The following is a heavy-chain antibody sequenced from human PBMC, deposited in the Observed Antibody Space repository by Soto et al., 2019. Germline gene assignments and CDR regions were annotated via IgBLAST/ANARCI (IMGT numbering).Heavy chain of an antibody. Sequence: QLQLQESGPGLVKPSETLSLTCTVSGGSISSSSYYWGWIRQPPGKGLEWIGSIYYSGSTYYNPSLKSRVTIVADTSKHQFSLKLRSVAAADTAVYYCAREGSIRRSVKAAAGLSYYYGMDVWGQGTTVTVSS. CDR2: IYYSGST. CDR1: GGSISSSSYY. V-gene: IGHV4-39*02. J-gene: IGHJ6*02. CDR3: AREGSIRRSVKAAAGLSYYYGMDV. D-gene: IGHD6-13*01.